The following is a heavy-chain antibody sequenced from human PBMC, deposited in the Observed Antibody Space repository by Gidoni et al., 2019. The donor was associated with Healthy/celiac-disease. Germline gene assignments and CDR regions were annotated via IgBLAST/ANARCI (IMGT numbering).Heavy chain of an antibody. CDR2: ISYDGSNK. V-gene: IGHV3-30-3*01. J-gene: IGHJ4*02. D-gene: IGHD2-15*01. CDR3: ARGNRRYCSGGSCYWVAFDY. CDR1: GFTFSSYA. Sequence: QVQLVESGGGVVQPGRSLRLSCAASGFTFSSYAMHWVRQAPGKGLEWVAVISYDGSNKYYADSVKGRFTISRDNSKNTLYLQMNSLRAEDTAVYYCARGNRRYCSGGSCYWVAFDYWGQGTLVTVSS.